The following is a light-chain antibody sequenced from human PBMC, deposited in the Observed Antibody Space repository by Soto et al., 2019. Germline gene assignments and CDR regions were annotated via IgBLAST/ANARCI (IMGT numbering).Light chain of an antibody. CDR3: MQASQLRT. Sequence: IVLTQTPLSSAVTLGQPASFSCGSSESLVHSDGKTYLGWLHLRPGQPPRLLIYQISRRPPGVPDRFSGSGAGTNFTLKISRVEPEDVVIFYCMQASQLRTFGQGTKVEIK. CDR2: QIS. CDR1: ESLVHSDGKTY. V-gene: IGKV2-24*01. J-gene: IGKJ1*01.